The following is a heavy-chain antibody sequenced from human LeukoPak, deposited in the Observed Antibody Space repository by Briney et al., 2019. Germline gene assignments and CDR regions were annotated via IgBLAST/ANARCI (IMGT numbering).Heavy chain of an antibody. V-gene: IGHV1-18*01. CDR3: ARVGHYDILTGPNHGMGV. J-gene: IGHJ6*02. Sequence: ASVKVSCKASGYTFTSYGISWVRQAPGQGLEWMGWISAYNGNTNYAQKLQGRVTMTTDTSTSTAYMELRSLRSDDTAVYYCARVGHYDILTGPNHGMGVWGQGTTVTVSS. D-gene: IGHD3-9*01. CDR2: ISAYNGNT. CDR1: GYTFTSYG.